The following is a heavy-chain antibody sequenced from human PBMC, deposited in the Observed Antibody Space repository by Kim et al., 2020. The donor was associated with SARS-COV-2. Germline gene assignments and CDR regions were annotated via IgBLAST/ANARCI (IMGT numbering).Heavy chain of an antibody. D-gene: IGHD3-22*01. Sequence: NYNPSLKSRVTISVDTSKNQFSLKLRSVTAADTAVYYCPYYDSSRMDYGMDVWGQGT. J-gene: IGHJ6*02. V-gene: IGHV4-34*01. CDR3: PYYDSSRMDYGMDV.